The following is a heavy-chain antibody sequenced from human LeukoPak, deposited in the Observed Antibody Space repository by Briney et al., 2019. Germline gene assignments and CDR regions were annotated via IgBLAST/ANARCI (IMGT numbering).Heavy chain of an antibody. CDR2: IKQDGSEK. J-gene: IGHJ6*02. D-gene: IGHD3-22*01. CDR3: ARDQHYDSSGYHHYYYYGMDV. Sequence: PGGSLRLSCAASSFTFSSYSMSWVRQAPGKGLEWVANIKQDGSEKYYVDSVKGRFTISRDNAKNSLYLQMNSLRAEDTAVYYCARDQHYDSSGYHHYYYYGMDVWGQGTTVTVSS. V-gene: IGHV3-7*01. CDR1: SFTFSSYS.